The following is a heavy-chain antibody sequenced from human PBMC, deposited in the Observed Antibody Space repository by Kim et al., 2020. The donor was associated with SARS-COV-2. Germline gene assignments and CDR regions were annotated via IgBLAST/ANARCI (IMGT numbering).Heavy chain of an antibody. CDR1: GGSISSSSYY. CDR2: IYYSGST. Sequence: SETLSLTCTVSGGSISSSSYYWGWIRQPPGKGLEWIGSIYYSGSTYYNPSLKSRFTISVDTSKNQFSLKLSSVTAADTAVYYCASRAFVLLWFGESSLGALDIWGQGTMVTVSS. V-gene: IGHV4-39*01. CDR3: ASRAFVLLWFGESSLGALDI. J-gene: IGHJ3*02. D-gene: IGHD3-10*01.